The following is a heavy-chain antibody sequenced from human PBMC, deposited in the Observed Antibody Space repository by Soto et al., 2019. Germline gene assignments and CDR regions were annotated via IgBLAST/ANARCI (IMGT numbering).Heavy chain of an antibody. J-gene: IGHJ3*02. V-gene: IGHV4-59*08. Sequence: SETLSLTCTVSGGSISSYYWSWIRQPPGKGLEWIGYIYYSGSTNYNPSLKSRVTMAVDTSKNQFSLKLSSVTAADTAVYYCARHCSGGSCYYAFDIWGQGTMVTVSS. CDR3: ARHCSGGSCYYAFDI. D-gene: IGHD2-15*01. CDR2: IYYSGST. CDR1: GGSISSYY.